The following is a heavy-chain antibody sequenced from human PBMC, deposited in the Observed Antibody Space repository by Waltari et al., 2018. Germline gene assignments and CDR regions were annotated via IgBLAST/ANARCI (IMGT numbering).Heavy chain of an antibody. J-gene: IGHJ4*02. CDR3: TRDRGEPATAMGFDS. Sequence: EVQVEESGGDLIQPGGSLRLSCAVSGFTVSTSYMSWVRQAPVKGLEWVSIIYSEGHTNYADSVKDRFIISRDNSKNTVDLQMNSLRVEDTAMYYCTRDRGEPATAMGFDSWGQGTLVTVSS. CDR2: IYSEGHT. V-gene: IGHV3-53*01. CDR1: GFTVSTSY. D-gene: IGHD5-18*01.